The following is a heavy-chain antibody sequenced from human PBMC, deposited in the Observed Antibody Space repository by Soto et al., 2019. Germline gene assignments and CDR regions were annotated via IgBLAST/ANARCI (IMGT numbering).Heavy chain of an antibody. D-gene: IGHD2-2*01. CDR3: ARPPFVVVPAVVLSFDI. Sequence: PGGSLRLSCAASGVTFSSYWMSWVRQAPGKGLEWVANIKQDGSEKYYVDSVKGRFTISRDNAKNSLYLQMNSLRAEDTAVYYCARPPFVVVPAVVLSFDIWGQGTMVTVSS. CDR1: GVTFSSYW. J-gene: IGHJ3*02. V-gene: IGHV3-7*01. CDR2: IKQDGSEK.